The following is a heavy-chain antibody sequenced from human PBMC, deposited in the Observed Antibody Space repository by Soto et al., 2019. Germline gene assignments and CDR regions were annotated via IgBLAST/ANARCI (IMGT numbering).Heavy chain of an antibody. V-gene: IGHV1-69*01. D-gene: IGHD6-19*01. Sequence: QVQLVQSGAEVKKPGSSVKVSCKASGGTFSSYAISWVRQAPGQGLEWMGGIIPIFGTANYAQKFQGRGTITADESTSTAYMELSSLRSEDTAVYYCAREDSSGWFSGVTEENWFDPWGQGTLVTVSS. CDR2: IIPIFGTA. CDR1: GGTFSSYA. J-gene: IGHJ5*02. CDR3: AREDSSGWFSGVTEENWFDP.